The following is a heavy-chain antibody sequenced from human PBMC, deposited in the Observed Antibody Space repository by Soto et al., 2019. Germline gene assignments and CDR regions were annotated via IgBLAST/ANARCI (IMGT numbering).Heavy chain of an antibody. CDR2: INHNSGGT. V-gene: IGHV1-2*04. CDR1: GYTFTGYY. Sequence: QVQLVQSGAEVKKPGASVKVSCKASGYTFTGYYMHWVGQAPGQGLEWMGWINHNSGGTNYAQKFQGWVTMTRDTSISTAYMELSRLRSDDTAVYYCARLDETGETGMDAWGQGTTVTVSS. D-gene: IGHD7-27*01. CDR3: ARLDETGETGMDA. J-gene: IGHJ6*02.